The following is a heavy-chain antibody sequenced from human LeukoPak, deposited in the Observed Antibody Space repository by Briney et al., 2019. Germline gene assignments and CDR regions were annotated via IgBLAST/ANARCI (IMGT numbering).Heavy chain of an antibody. CDR2: TYYRSKWYN. CDR3: ARARIAVAGTTNYYYGMDV. J-gene: IGHJ6*02. D-gene: IGHD6-19*01. CDR1: GDSVSTNSAA. V-gene: IGHV6-1*01. Sequence: SQTLSLTCAISGDSVSTNSAAWTWIRQSPSRGLEWLGRTYYRSKWYNDYAMSVKSRIIINPDTAKNQFSLQLNSVTSEDTAVYYCARARIAVAGTTNYYYGMDVWGQGTTVTVSS.